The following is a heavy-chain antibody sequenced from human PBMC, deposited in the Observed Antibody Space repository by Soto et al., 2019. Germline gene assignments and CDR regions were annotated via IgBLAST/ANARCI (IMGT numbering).Heavy chain of an antibody. D-gene: IGHD3-22*01. CDR2: ISGDSNYI. J-gene: IGHJ3*01. Sequence: GGSLRLSCAASGFSFSDYNMNWVRQAPGKGLEWVSSISGDSNYIYYADSVQGRFTISRDNATNSVYLQMNSLRAEDMAVYYCARVVEFDRSAYGLWGHGTMVTVSS. CDR3: ARVVEFDRSAYGL. CDR1: GFSFSDYN. V-gene: IGHV3-21*01.